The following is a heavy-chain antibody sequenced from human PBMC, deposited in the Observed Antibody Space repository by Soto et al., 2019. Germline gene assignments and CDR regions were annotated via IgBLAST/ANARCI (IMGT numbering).Heavy chain of an antibody. J-gene: IGHJ4*02. D-gene: IGHD2-15*01. CDR3: ATARYCSGGSCFPYYFDY. CDR1: GYTLTELS. V-gene: IGHV1-24*01. Sequence: QVQLVQSGAEVKKPGASVKVSCKVPGYTLTELSMHWVRQAPGKGLEWMGGFDPEDGETIYAQKFQGRVTMTEDTSTDTAYMELSSLRSEDTAVYYCATARYCSGGSCFPYYFDYWGQGTLVTVSS. CDR2: FDPEDGET.